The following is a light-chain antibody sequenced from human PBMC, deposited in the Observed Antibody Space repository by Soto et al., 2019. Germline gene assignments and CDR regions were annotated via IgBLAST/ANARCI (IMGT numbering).Light chain of an antibody. V-gene: IGKV3D-20*02. CDR2: DAS. CDR1: QSVSSSY. Sequence: EIVLTQNPGTLSLSPGERATLSCRASQSVSSSYLAWYQQKPGQAPRLVIYDASNRATGVPDRFSGSGSGTDFTLTISDVQPEDFALYYCHQRQSWPRTFGQGTKVDIK. J-gene: IGKJ1*01. CDR3: HQRQSWPRT.